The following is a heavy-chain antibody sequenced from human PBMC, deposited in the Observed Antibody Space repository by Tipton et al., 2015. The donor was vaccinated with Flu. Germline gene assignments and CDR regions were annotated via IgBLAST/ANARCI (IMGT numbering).Heavy chain of an antibody. CDR1: GGSFSGYY. CDR3: ARDLRGYSGYTGGDAFDT. V-gene: IGHV4-34*01. Sequence: TLSLTCAVYGGSFSGYYWSWIRQPPGKGLEWIGEINHSGSTNYNPSLKSRVTISVDTSKNQFSLKLSSVTAADTAVYYCARDLRGYSGYTGGDAFDTWGRGIMVFVSS. J-gene: IGHJ3*02. D-gene: IGHD5-12*01. CDR2: INHSGST.